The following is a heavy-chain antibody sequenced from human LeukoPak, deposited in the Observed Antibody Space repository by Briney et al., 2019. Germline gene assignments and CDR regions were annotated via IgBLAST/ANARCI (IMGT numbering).Heavy chain of an antibody. CDR1: GLTFNNAW. J-gene: IGHJ6*02. D-gene: IGHD6-19*01. CDR3: TTGLVPEYYFYYYAVDV. CDR2: IKSKTDGGTT. Sequence: NPGGSLRLSCAASGLTFNNAWMSWVRQAPGKGLEWVGRIKSKTDGGTTDYAAPVKGRFTISRDDSKSTLYLQMNSLKSEDTAVYYCTTGLVPEYYFYYYAVDVWGQGTTVTVSS. V-gene: IGHV3-15*01.